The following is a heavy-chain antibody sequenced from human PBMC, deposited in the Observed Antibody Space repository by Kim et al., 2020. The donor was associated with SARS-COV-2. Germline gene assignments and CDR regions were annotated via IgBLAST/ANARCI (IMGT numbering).Heavy chain of an antibody. V-gene: IGHV3-11*05. CDR3: ARAGMGATKICFDY. Sequence: GGSLRLSCAASGFTFSDYYMSWIRQAPGKGLEWVSYISSSSSYTNYADSVKGRFTISRDNAKNSLYLQMNSLRAEDTAVYYCARAGMGATKICFDYWGQGTLVTVSS. J-gene: IGHJ4*02. D-gene: IGHD1-26*01. CDR1: GFTFSDYY. CDR2: ISSSSSYT.